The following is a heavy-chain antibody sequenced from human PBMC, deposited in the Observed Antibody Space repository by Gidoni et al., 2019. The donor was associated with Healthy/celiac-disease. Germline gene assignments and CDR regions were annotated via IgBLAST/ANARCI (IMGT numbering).Heavy chain of an antibody. D-gene: IGHD3-22*01. CDR2: INPNSGGT. J-gene: IGHJ4*02. V-gene: IGHV1-2*02. CDR3: ARDGTYYYDSSGYLEE. CDR1: GYTYTGYY. Sequence: QVQLVQSGAEVKKPGASVKVSCKASGYTYTGYYMHWVRQAPGQGLEWMGWINPNSGGTNYAQKFQGRVTMTRDTSISTAYMELSRLRSDDTAVYYCARDGTYYYDSSGYLEEWGQGTLVTVSS.